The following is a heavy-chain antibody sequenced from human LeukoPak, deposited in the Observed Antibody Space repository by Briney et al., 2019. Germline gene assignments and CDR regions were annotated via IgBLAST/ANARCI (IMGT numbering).Heavy chain of an antibody. V-gene: IGHV3-23*01. CDR1: GFTFGDYA. Sequence: GGSLRLSCAASGFTFGDYAMTWVRQPPGKGLEWVSLIYNNGGTTFYADSVKGRFTISRDNSKNTLFLQMNSLRAEDTAVYYCARERTSGWDAFDFWGQGTLVTVSS. J-gene: IGHJ4*02. CDR3: ARERTSGWDAFDF. CDR2: IYNNGGTT. D-gene: IGHD6-19*01.